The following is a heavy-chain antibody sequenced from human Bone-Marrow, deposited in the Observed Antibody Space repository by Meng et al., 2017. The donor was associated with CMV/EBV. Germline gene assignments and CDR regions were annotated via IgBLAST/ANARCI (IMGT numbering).Heavy chain of an antibody. Sequence: GGSLRLSCAASGFTFSSYWMHWVRQAPGKGPVRVSRINSDGSSTSYADSVQCRFTISRANAKNTLFLQMNSLRAEDTAVYYCAREGWELLGDAFDFWGQGTMVTVSS. CDR2: INSDGSST. CDR1: GFTFSSYW. J-gene: IGHJ3*01. V-gene: IGHV3-74*01. D-gene: IGHD1-26*01. CDR3: AREGWELLGDAFDF.